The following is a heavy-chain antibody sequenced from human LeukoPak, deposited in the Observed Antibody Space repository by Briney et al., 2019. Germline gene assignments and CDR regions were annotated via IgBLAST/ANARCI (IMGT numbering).Heavy chain of an antibody. Sequence: PGGSLRLSCAASGFTFSSYGMHWVRQAPGKGLEWVAVIWYGGSNKYYADSMKGRFTISRDNSKNTLYLQMNSLRAEDTAVYYCAKEQINRYSSSWYVMDVWGKGTTVTVSS. V-gene: IGHV3-30*02. J-gene: IGHJ6*04. CDR3: AKEQINRYSSSWYVMDV. CDR1: GFTFSSYG. D-gene: IGHD6-13*01. CDR2: IWYGGSNK.